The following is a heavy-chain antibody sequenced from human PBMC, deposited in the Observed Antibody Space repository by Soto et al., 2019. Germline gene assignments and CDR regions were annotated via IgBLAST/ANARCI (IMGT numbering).Heavy chain of an antibody. CDR3: ARPGIVATILAFFDY. CDR2: IYHSGST. J-gene: IGHJ4*02. D-gene: IGHD5-12*01. Sequence: SETLSLTCTFSCGYIISSTYYWAWIRQSPGKGLEWIGSIYHSGSTYYNPSLKSRVTISVDTSKNQFSLKLSSVTAADTAVYYCARPGIVATILAFFDYWGQGALVTVFS. CDR1: CGYIISSTYY. V-gene: IGHV4-39*01.